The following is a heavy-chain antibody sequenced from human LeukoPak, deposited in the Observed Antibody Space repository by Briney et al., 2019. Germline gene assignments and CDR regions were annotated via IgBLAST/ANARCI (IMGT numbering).Heavy chain of an antibody. CDR2: IYYSGST. CDR1: GGSISSYY. D-gene: IGHD3-16*02. V-gene: IGHV4-59*01. J-gene: IGHJ6*02. CDR3: ARGPYDYVWGSYPPNGMDV. Sequence: SETLSLTCTVSGGSISSYYWSWIRQPPGKGLEWIGYIYYSGSTNYNPSLKSRVTISVDASKNQFSLKLSSVTAADTAVYYCARGPYDYVWGSYPPNGMDVWGQGTTVTVSS.